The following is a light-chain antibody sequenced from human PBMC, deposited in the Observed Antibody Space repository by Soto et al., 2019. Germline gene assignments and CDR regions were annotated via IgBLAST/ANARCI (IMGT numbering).Light chain of an antibody. CDR1: SSDVGGYNY. V-gene: IGLV2-14*01. Sequence: QSVLTQPASVSGSPGQSITISCTGTSSDVGGYNYVSWYQQHPGKAPKLMIYEVTNRPSGVSNRFSGSKSGNTASLTISGLQAEDEADYYCSSDTSRSTLVFGTGTKVTVL. J-gene: IGLJ1*01. CDR2: EVT. CDR3: SSDTSRSTLV.